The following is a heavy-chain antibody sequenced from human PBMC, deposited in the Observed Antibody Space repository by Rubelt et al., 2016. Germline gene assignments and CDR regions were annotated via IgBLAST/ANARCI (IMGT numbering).Heavy chain of an antibody. CDR1: GFTFSSYS. Sequence: EVQLVESGGGVVRPGGSLRLSCAASGFTFSSYSMNWVRQAPGKGLEWVSYISSSSSTIYYADSVKGRFTISRDNAKNSLYLQMNSLRAEDTAVYYCAKGRVPAALVALDAFDIWGQGTMVTVSS. CDR3: AKGRVPAALVALDAFDI. J-gene: IGHJ3*02. CDR2: ISSSSSTI. V-gene: IGHV3-48*04. D-gene: IGHD2-2*01.